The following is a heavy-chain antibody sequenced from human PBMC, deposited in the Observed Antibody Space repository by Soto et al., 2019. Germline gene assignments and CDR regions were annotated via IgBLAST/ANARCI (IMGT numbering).Heavy chain of an antibody. CDR1: GGSISSSSYY. Sequence: QLQLQESGPGLVKPSETLSLTCTVSGGSISSSSYYWGWIRQPPGKGLEWIGSIYYSGSTYYNPSLKSRVTISVDTSKNQFSLKLSSVTAADTAVYYCARLTIYEGDYGDLLDAFDIWGQGTMVTVSS. CDR3: ARLTIYEGDYGDLLDAFDI. D-gene: IGHD4-17*01. CDR2: IYYSGST. V-gene: IGHV4-39*01. J-gene: IGHJ3*02.